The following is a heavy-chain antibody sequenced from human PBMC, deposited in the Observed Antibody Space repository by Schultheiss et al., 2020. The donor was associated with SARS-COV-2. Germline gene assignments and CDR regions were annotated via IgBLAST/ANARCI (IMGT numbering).Heavy chain of an antibody. J-gene: IGHJ4*02. Sequence: GGSLRLSCAASGFTFSNHWMHWVRQGPGKGLMWVSRIKSDGTSTNYADSVKGRFTISRDNSKNTLYLQMNSLRAEDTAVYYCARETSGSFDYWGQGTLVTVSS. CDR3: ARETSGSFDY. V-gene: IGHV3-74*01. D-gene: IGHD1-26*01. CDR1: GFTFSNHW. CDR2: IKSDGTST.